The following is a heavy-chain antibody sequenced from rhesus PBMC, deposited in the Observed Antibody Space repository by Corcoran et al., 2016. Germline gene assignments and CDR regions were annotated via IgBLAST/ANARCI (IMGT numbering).Heavy chain of an antibody. J-gene: IGHJ2*01. CDR3: AREQNWYFDL. CDR2: ISGGGESI. V-gene: IGHV4-99*02. CDR1: GYSISSGDY. D-gene: IGHD6-19*01. Sequence: QVQLQESGPGLVKPSETLSLTCAGPGYSISSGDYWGGIGQPPGKGLEYIGYISGGGESIYYNPSLKSRVTISKDTSKNQFSLNLNSVTAADTAVYYCAREQNWYFDLWGPGTPITISS.